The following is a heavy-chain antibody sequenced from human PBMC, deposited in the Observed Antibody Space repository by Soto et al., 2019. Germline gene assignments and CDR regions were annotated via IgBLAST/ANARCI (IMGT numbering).Heavy chain of an antibody. Sequence: QVQLVQSGAEVKKPGASVKVSCKASGFTFTNYFFHWVRQAPRQGLEWMGIISPYDGSKNYQQSLQGRVTMTSDTSTSTVYMELRSLRSEDTAVYFCARGDGRGSTGFYYYYGMDVWGHGTTITVSS. V-gene: IGHV1-46*01. D-gene: IGHD1-26*01. CDR2: ISPYDGSK. CDR3: ARGDGRGSTGFYYYYGMDV. J-gene: IGHJ6*02. CDR1: GFTFTNYF.